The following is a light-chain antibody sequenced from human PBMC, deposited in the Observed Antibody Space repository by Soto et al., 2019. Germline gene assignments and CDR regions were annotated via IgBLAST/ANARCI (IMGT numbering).Light chain of an antibody. V-gene: IGKV1-5*01. CDR3: QQYNSVPWT. CDR1: QTIHSW. Sequence: QMTQSPSTLSASVGDRVTITCRASQTIHSWLAWYQQRPGQAPKVLIYDASNLEVGVPSRFSGSGSGTDFTLTISSLQPDDFATYYCQQYNSVPWTFGHGTKVEIK. CDR2: DAS. J-gene: IGKJ1*01.